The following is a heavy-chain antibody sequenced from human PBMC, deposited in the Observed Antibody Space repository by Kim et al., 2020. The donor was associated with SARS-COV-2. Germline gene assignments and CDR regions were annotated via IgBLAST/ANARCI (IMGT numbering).Heavy chain of an antibody. V-gene: IGHV3-15*01. J-gene: IGHJ6*02. Sequence: GGSLRLSCAASGFTFSKAWMSWVRQAPGKGLEWVGRIKSKTDGGTTDYAAPVKGRFTISRDDSKNTLYLQMNSLKTEDTAVYYCTTRYCSSTSCYDGIAAAGTGAYYYYNGMDVWGQGTTVTVSS. CDR1: GFTFSKAW. CDR2: IKSKTDGGTT. CDR3: TTRYCSSTSCYDGIAAAGTGAYYYYNGMDV. D-gene: IGHD2-2*01.